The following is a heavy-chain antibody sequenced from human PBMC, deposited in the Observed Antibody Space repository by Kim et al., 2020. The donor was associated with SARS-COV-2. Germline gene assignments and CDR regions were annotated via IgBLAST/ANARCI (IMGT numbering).Heavy chain of an antibody. CDR2: SI. J-gene: IGHJ4*02. V-gene: IGHV3-21*01. Sequence: SISDADSVKGRFTISRDNAKNSLYLQMNSLRAEDTAVYYCARMRIIKSYYWGQGTLVTVSS. CDR3: ARMRIIKSYY. D-gene: IGHD3-10*01.